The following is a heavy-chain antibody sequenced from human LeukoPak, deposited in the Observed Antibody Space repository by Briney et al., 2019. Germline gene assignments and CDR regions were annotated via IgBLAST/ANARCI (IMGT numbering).Heavy chain of an antibody. CDR3: ARDSHHAGTFYYGMDV. J-gene: IGHJ6*02. V-gene: IGHV4-59*01. D-gene: IGHD6-13*01. CDR1: GASISSYY. Sequence: SETLSLTCTVSGASISSYYWSWIRQPPGKGLEWIGYIYYSGSTNYTPSLKSRVTISVDTSKNRFSLKLSSVTAADTAVYYCARDSHHAGTFYYGMDVWGQGTTVTVSS. CDR2: IYYSGST.